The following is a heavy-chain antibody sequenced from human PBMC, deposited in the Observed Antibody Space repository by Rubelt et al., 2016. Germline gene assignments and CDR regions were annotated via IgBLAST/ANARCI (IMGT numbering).Heavy chain of an antibody. CDR3: ARRVSIVGARPYDVFDI. CDR2: MYYSGSN. Sequence: QVQLQESGPGLVKPSETLSLTCTVSGDSISSYSWSWIRQPPGKGLEWIGYMYYSGSNNYNPSLKSRIPTSIDTSKNQLSLKLSSVTAADTAVYYCARRVSIVGARPYDVFDIWGQGTMVTVSS. V-gene: IGHV4-59*12. D-gene: IGHD1-26*01. J-gene: IGHJ3*02. CDR1: GDSISSYS.